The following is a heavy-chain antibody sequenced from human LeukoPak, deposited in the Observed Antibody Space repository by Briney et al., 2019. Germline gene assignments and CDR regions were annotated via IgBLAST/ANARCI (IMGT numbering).Heavy chain of an antibody. CDR3: ARDGRSNWYCPF. V-gene: IGHV1-2*02. CDR1: GYTFTGYY. CDR2: INPNSGDT. D-gene: IGHD1-7*01. Sequence: ASVKVSCKASGYTFTGYYMHWMRQAPGQGLEGMGWINPNSGDTNYAQNFQGRVTITRETSISTAYMELSSLRSDDTAVYYCARDGRSNWYCPFWGQGTLVTVSS. J-gene: IGHJ4*02.